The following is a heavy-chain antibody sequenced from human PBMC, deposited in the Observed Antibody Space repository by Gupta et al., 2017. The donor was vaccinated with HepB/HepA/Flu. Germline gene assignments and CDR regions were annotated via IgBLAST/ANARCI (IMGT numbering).Heavy chain of an antibody. CDR1: GGSFSGYY. V-gene: IGHV4-34*01. D-gene: IGHD6-19*01. J-gene: IGHJ6*03. Sequence: QVQLQQWGAGLLKPSETLSLTCAVYGGSFSGYYWSCIRQPPGKGLEWIGEINHSGSTNYNPSLKSRVTISVDTSKNQFSLKLSSVTAADTAVYYCARNSPIAVAGMAYYYYYYMDVWGKGTTVTVSS. CDR3: ARNSPIAVAGMAYYYYYYMDV. CDR2: INHSGST.